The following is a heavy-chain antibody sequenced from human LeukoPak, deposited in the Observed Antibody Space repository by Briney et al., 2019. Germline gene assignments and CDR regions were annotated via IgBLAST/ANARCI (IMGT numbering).Heavy chain of an antibody. Sequence: GASVKVSCKASGGTFSSYAISWVRQAPGQGLEWMGRIIPILGIASYAQKFQGRVTITADKSTSTAYMELSSLRSEDTAVYYCAREGGGAIHLIDYWGQGTLVTVSS. V-gene: IGHV1-69*04. CDR1: GGTFSSYA. CDR2: IIPILGIA. J-gene: IGHJ4*02. D-gene: IGHD3-16*01. CDR3: AREGGGAIHLIDY.